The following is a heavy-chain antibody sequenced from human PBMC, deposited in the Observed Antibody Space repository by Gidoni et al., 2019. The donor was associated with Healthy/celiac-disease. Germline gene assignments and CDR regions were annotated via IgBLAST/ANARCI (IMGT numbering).Heavy chain of an antibody. D-gene: IGHD5-12*01. CDR3: AREPHLSGDGYNLHDY. Sequence: EVQLVESGGGLIQPGGSLRLSCAASGFTVSSNYMSWVRQAPGKGLEWVSVIYSGGSTYYADSGKGRFTISRDNSKNTLYLQMNSLRAEDTAVYYCAREPHLSGDGYNLHDYWGQGTLVTVSS. CDR1: GFTVSSNY. CDR2: IYSGGST. V-gene: IGHV3-53*01. J-gene: IGHJ4*02.